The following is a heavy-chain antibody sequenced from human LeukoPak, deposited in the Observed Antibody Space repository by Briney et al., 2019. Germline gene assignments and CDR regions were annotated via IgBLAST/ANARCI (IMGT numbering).Heavy chain of an antibody. CDR3: AKDRRTVTTRPDAFDI. V-gene: IGHV3-23*01. D-gene: IGHD4-17*01. CDR2: ISGSGGST. Sequence: GGSLRLSCAASGFTFSSYGMSWVRQAPGKGLEWVSAISGSGGSTYYADSVKGRFTISRDNSKNTLYLQMNSLRAEDTAVYYCAKDRRTVTTRPDAFDIWGQGTMVTVSS. J-gene: IGHJ3*02. CDR1: GFTFSSYG.